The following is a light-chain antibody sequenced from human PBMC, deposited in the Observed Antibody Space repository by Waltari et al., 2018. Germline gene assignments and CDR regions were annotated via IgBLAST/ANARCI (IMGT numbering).Light chain of an antibody. CDR2: VAS. V-gene: IGKV3-20*01. CDR1: QSVSRT. J-gene: IGKJ1*01. CDR3: QKYVTLPAT. Sequence: ELVLTQSPGTLSLSPGERATLSCRASQSVSRTLAWYQQKPGQAPRLLIYVASTRATGIPDRFSGSGFGTDFSLTISRLAPEDFAVYYCQKYVTLPATFGQGTTVEIK.